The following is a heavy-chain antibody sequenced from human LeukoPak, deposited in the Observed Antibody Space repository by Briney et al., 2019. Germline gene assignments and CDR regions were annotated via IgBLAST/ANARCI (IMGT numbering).Heavy chain of an antibody. Sequence: SETLSLTCSVSGGSISSYYWSWVRQPAGKGLEWIGRIYASGNTNYNPSLKGRVTMTVDTSKNQFSLNLSSVTAADTAVYYCARGRGSSWYYFNSWGQGTLVTVSS. CDR2: IYASGNT. D-gene: IGHD6-13*01. CDR3: ARGRGSSWYYFNS. CDR1: GGSISSYY. V-gene: IGHV4-4*07. J-gene: IGHJ4*02.